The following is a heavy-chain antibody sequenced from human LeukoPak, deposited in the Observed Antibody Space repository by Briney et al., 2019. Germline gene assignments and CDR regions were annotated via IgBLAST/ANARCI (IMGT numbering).Heavy chain of an antibody. CDR1: GFTFSSYA. D-gene: IGHD2-2*01. CDR2: ISGSGGST. CDR3: AKWRGVPVAPYFDY. V-gene: IGHV3-23*01. Sequence: PGGSLRLSCAASGFTFSSYAMSWVRQAPGKGLEWVSGISGSGGSTYYADSVKGRFTISRDNSKNTLYLQMNSLRAEDTAVYYCAKWRGVPVAPYFDYWGQGTLVTVPS. J-gene: IGHJ4*02.